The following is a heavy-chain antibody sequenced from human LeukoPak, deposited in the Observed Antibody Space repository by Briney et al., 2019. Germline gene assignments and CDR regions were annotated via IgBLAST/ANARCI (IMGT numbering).Heavy chain of an antibody. CDR2: INPSGGST. Sequence: ASVKVSCKASGYTFTSYYMHWVRQAPGQGLEWMGIINPSGGSTSYAQKFQGRVTMTRDTSTSTVYMELSSLRSEDTAVYYCARATHPVVVTASALDYWGQGTLVTVSS. D-gene: IGHD2-21*02. CDR3: ARATHPVVVTASALDY. J-gene: IGHJ4*02. V-gene: IGHV1-46*01. CDR1: GYTFTSYY.